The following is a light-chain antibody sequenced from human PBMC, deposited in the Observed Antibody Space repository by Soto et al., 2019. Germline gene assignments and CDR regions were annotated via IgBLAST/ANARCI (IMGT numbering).Light chain of an antibody. J-gene: IGKJ1*01. CDR3: QQNYSTPRT. CDR2: AAS. CDR1: QSIRNY. V-gene: IGKV1-39*01. Sequence: DIQMTQSPSSLSASVGDRVSITCRASQSIRNYLNWYQQKPGKAPRLLIYAASSLQSGVPSRFSGSGSGTHFSLTSSSLQPEDFATYYCQQNYSTPRTFGQGTTVDIK.